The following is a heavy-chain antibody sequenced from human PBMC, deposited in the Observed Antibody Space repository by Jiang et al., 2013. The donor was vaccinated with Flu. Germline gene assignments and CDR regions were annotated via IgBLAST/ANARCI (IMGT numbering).Heavy chain of an antibody. CDR2: ISGSSGST. CDR3: AKTVPEITIFGVVITRDYYYYGMVR. J-gene: IGHJ6*02. V-gene: IGHV3-23*01. D-gene: IGHD3-3*01. CDR1: GFTFSSYA. Sequence: VQLLESGGGLVQPGGSLRLSCAASGFTFSSYAMSWVRQAPGKGLEWVSAISGSSGSTYYADSVKGRFTISRDNSKNTLYLQMNSLRAEDTAVYYCAKTVPEITIFGVVITRDYYYYGMVRLGPRDHGHRLL.